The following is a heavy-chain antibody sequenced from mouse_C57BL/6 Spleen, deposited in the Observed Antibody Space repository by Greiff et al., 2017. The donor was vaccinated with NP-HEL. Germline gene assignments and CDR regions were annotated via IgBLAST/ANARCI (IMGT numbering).Heavy chain of an antibody. J-gene: IGHJ4*01. Sequence: EVHLVESGGGLVQSGRSLRLSCATSGFTFSDFYMEWVRQAPGKGLEWIAASRNKANDYTTEYSASVKGRFIVSRDTSQSILYLQMNALRAEDTAIYYCARDAGGYYDYAMDYWGQGTSVTVSS. D-gene: IGHD2-3*01. CDR2: SRNKANDYTT. CDR3: ARDAGGYYDYAMDY. CDR1: GFTFSDFY. V-gene: IGHV7-1*01.